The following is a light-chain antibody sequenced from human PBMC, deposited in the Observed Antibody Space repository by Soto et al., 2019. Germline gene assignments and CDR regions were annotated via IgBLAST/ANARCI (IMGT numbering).Light chain of an antibody. V-gene: IGLV2-11*01. J-gene: IGLJ3*02. Sequence: QSALTQPRSVSGSPGQSVTISCTGTSSDVGGYNYVSWYQQHPGTAPKLMIYDVSKRPSGVPDRFSGSKSGNTASLTISGLQAEDEAYYCCCSYAGSYTWVFGGGTKVTVL. CDR1: SSDVGGYNY. CDR3: CSYAGSYTWV. CDR2: DVS.